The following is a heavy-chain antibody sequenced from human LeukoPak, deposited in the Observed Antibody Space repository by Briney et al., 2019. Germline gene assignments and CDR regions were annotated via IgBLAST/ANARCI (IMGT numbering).Heavy chain of an antibody. V-gene: IGHV3-74*01. CDR2: INSDGSST. J-gene: IGHJ4*02. D-gene: IGHD5-18*01. CDR3: ARAVSGYIYGYGY. Sequence: PGGSLRLSCATSGFTFSSYWIHWVRQAPGKGLVWVSRINSDGSSTNYADSVKGRFTISRDNAKNSLYLQMNSLRDEDTAVYYCARAVSGYIYGYGYWGQGTLVTVSS. CDR1: GFTFSSYW.